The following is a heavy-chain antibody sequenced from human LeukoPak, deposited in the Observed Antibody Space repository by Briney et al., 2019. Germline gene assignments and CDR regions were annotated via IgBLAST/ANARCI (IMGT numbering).Heavy chain of an antibody. CDR2: IYYSGTT. CDR1: GCSISSYY. J-gene: IGHJ1*01. V-gene: IGHV4-59*01. CDR3: AREDYCSGGSCYSGYFQH. Sequence: AETLTLTCTVSGCSISSYYWSWIRQPPGKGLEWIAYIYYSGTTNYNPSLKSRVTISVDTSKNQFSLKLSSVTAADTAVYYCAREDYCSGGSCYSGYFQHWGQGTLVTVSS. D-gene: IGHD2-15*01.